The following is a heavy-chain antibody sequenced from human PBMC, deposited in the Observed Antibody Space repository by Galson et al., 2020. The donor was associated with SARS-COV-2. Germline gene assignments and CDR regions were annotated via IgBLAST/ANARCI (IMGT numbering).Heavy chain of an antibody. CDR1: GGSISRYF. J-gene: IGHJ4*01. D-gene: IGHD3-22*01. Sequence: SETLSLTCTVSGGSISRYFWSWIRQSPGKGLEWMGDIYYTGITNYNPSLKGRVTISIDTSKYQFSLRLRSVTAADAAVYFCAGVTNYYDSRRFPKRWVDRWGQGTLVTVSS. CDR2: IYYTGIT. V-gene: IGHV4-59*08. CDR3: AGVTNYYDSRRFPKRWVDR.